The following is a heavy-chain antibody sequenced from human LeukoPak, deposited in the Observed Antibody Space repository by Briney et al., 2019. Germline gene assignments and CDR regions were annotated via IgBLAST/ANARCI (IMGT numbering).Heavy chain of an antibody. Sequence: SQTLSLTCAISGDSVSSNSAAWNWIRQSPSRGLEWLGRTYYRSKWYNDYAVSVKSRTTINPDTSKNQFSLKLSSVTAADTAVYYCARDAYSGYGPPDYYMDVWGKGTTVTISS. D-gene: IGHD5-12*01. J-gene: IGHJ6*03. CDR2: TYYRSKWYN. CDR3: ARDAYSGYGPPDYYMDV. CDR1: GDSVSSNSAA. V-gene: IGHV6-1*01.